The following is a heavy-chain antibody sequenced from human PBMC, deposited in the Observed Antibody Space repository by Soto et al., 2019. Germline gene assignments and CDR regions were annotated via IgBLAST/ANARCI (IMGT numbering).Heavy chain of an antibody. CDR2: INHSGST. J-gene: IGHJ5*02. V-gene: IGHV4-34*01. CDR1: SGSFSDYY. Sequence: QVQLQQWAAGLLKPSETLSLSCAVYSGSFSDYYWSWIRQPPGKGLEWIGEINHSGSTNYNPSLKSRVTMSVDTSNKQFSLKLTSVTAADTAVYYCASRGGYCRSASCYSPFDPWGQGTPVTVSS. D-gene: IGHD2-2*02. CDR3: ASRGGYCRSASCYSPFDP.